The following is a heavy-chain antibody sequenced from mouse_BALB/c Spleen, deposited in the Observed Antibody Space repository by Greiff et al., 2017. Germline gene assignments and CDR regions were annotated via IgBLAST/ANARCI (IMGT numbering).Heavy chain of an antibody. D-gene: IGHD2-2*01. Sequence: LQQPGAELVKPGASVKMSCKASGYTFTSYNMHWVKQTPGQGLEWIGAIYPGNGDTSYNQKFKGKATLTADKSSSTAYMQLSSLTSEDSAVYYCARGYDGGYYFDYWGQGTTLTVSS. CDR1: GYTFTSYN. J-gene: IGHJ2*01. CDR3: ARGYDGGYYFDY. V-gene: IGHV1-12*01. CDR2: IYPGNGDT.